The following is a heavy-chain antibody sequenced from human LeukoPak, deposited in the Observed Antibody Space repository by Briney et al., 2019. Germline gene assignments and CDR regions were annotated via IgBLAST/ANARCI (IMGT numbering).Heavy chain of an antibody. V-gene: IGHV1-69-2*01. Sequence: GASVKVSCKASGYTFTDYYMHWVQQAPGKGLEWMGRVDPEDGETIYAEKFQGRVTITADTSTDTAYMELSSLRAEDTAIYYCAKHYYRSHDYWGRGTLVTVSS. D-gene: IGHD3-22*01. J-gene: IGHJ4*02. CDR3: AKHYYRSHDY. CDR2: VDPEDGET. CDR1: GYTFTDYY.